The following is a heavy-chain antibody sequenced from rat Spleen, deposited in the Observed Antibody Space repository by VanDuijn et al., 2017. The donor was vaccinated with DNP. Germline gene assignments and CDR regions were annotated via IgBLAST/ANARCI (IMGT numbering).Heavy chain of an antibody. CDR3: ARVQLGYYALDA. D-gene: IGHD5-1*01. Sequence: EVRLVESGGGLVQPGRSLKLSCAASGFTFSDYYMAWVRQAPTKGLELVAYISYFGDNTYSGDSVKGRFTISRDNAKSTLYLQMNSLRSEDMATYYCARVQLGYYALDAWGQGTSVTVSS. V-gene: IGHV5-22*01. J-gene: IGHJ4*01. CDR1: GFTFSDYY. CDR2: ISYFGDNT.